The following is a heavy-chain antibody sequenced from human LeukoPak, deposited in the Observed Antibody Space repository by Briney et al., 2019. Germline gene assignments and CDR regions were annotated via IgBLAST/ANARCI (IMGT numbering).Heavy chain of an antibody. V-gene: IGHV1-18*01. CDR1: GYTFTSYG. J-gene: IGHJ4*02. CDR2: ISAYNGNT. D-gene: IGHD6-19*01. CDR3: AKGKQWLDQVFDY. Sequence: ASVKVSCKTSGYTFTSYGIDWVRQAPGRGLEWMGWISAYNGNTNYAQKFQGRVTMAIDTSTRTAHMELRSLRSDDTAVYYCAKGKQWLDQVFDYWGQGTLVTVPS.